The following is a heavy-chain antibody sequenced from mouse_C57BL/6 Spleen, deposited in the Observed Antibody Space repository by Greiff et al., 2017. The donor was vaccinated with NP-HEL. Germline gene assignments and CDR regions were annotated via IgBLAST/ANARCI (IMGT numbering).Heavy chain of an antibody. Sequence: QVQLKQSGAELARPGASVKLSCKASGYTFTSYGISWVKQRTGQGLEWIGEIYPRSGNTYYNEKFKGKATLTADKSSSTAYMELRSLTSEDSAVYFCARSEDSSGYEGAYAMDYWGQGTSVTVSS. CDR1: GYTFTSYG. D-gene: IGHD3-2*02. CDR2: IYPRSGNT. V-gene: IGHV1-81*01. J-gene: IGHJ4*01. CDR3: ARSEDSSGYEGAYAMDY.